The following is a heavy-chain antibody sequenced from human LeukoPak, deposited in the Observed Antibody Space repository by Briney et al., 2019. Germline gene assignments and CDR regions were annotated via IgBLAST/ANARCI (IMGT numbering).Heavy chain of an antibody. CDR3: ARVIDIVVVPAPQLVYYFDY. CDR1: GDSIISDDYY. D-gene: IGHD2-2*01. CDR2: IYYSGST. V-gene: IGHV4-39*07. J-gene: IGHJ4*02. Sequence: SETLSLTCTVSGDSIISDDYYWAWIRQPPGKGLEWIGSIYYSGSTYYNPSLKSRVTISVDTSKNQFSLKLSSVTAADTAVYYCARVIDIVVVPAPQLVYYFDYWGQGTLVTVSS.